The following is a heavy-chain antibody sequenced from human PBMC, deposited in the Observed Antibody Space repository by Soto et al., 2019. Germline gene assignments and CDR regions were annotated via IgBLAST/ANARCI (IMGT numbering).Heavy chain of an antibody. Sequence: ASVKVSCKASGGTFSSYGISWVRQAPGQGLEWMGWISAYNGNTNYAQKLQGRVTMTTDTSTSTAYMELRSLRSDDTAVYYCARDGYCSSTSCYDARYYYYGMDVWGQGTTVTVSS. CDR3: ARDGYCSSTSCYDARYYYYGMDV. V-gene: IGHV1-18*01. CDR2: ISAYNGNT. D-gene: IGHD2-2*03. J-gene: IGHJ6*02. CDR1: GGTFSSYG.